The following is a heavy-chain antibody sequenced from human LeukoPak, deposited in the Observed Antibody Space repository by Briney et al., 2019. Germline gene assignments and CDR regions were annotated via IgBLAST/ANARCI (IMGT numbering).Heavy chain of an antibody. D-gene: IGHD1-20*01. V-gene: IGHV4-59*08. CDR1: GGSNY. Sequence: PSETLSLTCTVSGGSNYWSWLRQPPGRGLEWIAYIHYSGSANYNTSLKSRVTISIDTSRNQLSLKLNSVTAADTAVYYCARHSNWNAGVDWFDPWGQGTLVTVSS. CDR3: ARHSNWNAGVDWFDP. J-gene: IGHJ5*02. CDR2: IHYSGSA.